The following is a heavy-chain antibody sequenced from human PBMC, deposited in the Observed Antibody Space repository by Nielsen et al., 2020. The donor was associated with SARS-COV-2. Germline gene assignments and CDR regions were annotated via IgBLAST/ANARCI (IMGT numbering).Heavy chain of an antibody. CDR3: ARAAFGYSSSTKYYYYYMDV. CDR2: ISSSGTSI. CDR1: GFTFSDNY. J-gene: IGHJ6*03. V-gene: IGHV3-11*04. D-gene: IGHD6-6*01. Sequence: GESLKISCAASGFTFSDNYMSWIRQAPGKGLEWVSYISSSGTSIYYADSVKGRFTISRDNAKNSLYLQMNSLRAEDTAVYYCARAAFGYSSSTKYYYYYMDVWGKGTTVTVSS.